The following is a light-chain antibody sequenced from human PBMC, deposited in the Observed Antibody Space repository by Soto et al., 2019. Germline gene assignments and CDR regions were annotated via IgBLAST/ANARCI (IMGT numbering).Light chain of an antibody. J-gene: IGKJ1*01. CDR3: QHYNSFSRT. CDR1: DNIVHW. V-gene: IGKV1-5*03. CDR2: KAA. Sequence: DIQMTQSPSTLSASVGDRVAITCRASDNIVHWVAWYQQKPGKAHKLLIYKAANLADEVPSRFDGSGSGTDFTLTITRLQPDDFATYYCQHYNSFSRTFSQGTKVDIX.